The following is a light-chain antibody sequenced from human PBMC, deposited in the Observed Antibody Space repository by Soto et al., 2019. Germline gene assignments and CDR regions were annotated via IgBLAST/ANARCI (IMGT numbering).Light chain of an antibody. Sequence: IVLAQSPATLSLSPGERATLSCRASQSVGTFFAWYQQKPGQAPRLLIYDASNRATGIPARFSGSGSGTDFTLTISSLEPEDFVVYYCQQRSKWPITFGQGTRLEIK. J-gene: IGKJ5*01. V-gene: IGKV3-11*01. CDR1: QSVGTF. CDR2: DAS. CDR3: QQRSKWPIT.